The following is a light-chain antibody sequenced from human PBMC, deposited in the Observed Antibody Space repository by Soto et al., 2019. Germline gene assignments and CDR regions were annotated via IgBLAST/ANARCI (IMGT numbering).Light chain of an antibody. V-gene: IGKV3-20*01. CDR3: QQYDTSPIT. Sequence: EHVLTQSPGTLSLSPGERATLSCRASQTVSSYLTWYQQRPGQAPRRLIYGASKRATGIPDRFSGSGSGTDVTLTLSRLEPEDCALYYCQQYDTSPITFGHGTRLASK. CDR1: QTVSSY. J-gene: IGKJ5*01. CDR2: GAS.